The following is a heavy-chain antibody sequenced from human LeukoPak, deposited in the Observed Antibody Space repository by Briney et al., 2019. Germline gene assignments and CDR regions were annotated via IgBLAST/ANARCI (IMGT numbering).Heavy chain of an antibody. CDR2: IIPILGIA. CDR3: ARDGITIFGVVIDAFDI. Sequence: ASVKVSCKASGGTFSSYAISWVRQAPGQGLEWMGRIIPILGIANYAQKFQGRVTITADKSTSTAYMELGSLRSEDTAVYYCARDGITIFGVVIDAFDIWGQGTMVTVSS. D-gene: IGHD3-3*01. CDR1: GGTFSSYA. J-gene: IGHJ3*02. V-gene: IGHV1-69*04.